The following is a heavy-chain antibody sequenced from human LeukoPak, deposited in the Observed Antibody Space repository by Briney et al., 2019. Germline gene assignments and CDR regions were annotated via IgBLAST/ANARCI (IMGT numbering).Heavy chain of an antibody. CDR2: ISADGSFK. CDR3: AKDRGYHDY. J-gene: IGHJ4*02. CDR1: GFTFSSYA. D-gene: IGHD2-2*01. Sequence: LSGGSLRLSCAASGFTFSSYAMSWVRQAPGKGLEWVAVISADGSFKNHADSVKGRFTISRDNSKNTLFLQMSGLRGDDTAMYYCAKDRGYHDYWGQGTLVIVSS. V-gene: IGHV3-30*18.